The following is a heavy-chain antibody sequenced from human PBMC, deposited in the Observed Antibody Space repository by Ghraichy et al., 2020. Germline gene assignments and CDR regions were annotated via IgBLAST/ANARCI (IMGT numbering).Heavy chain of an antibody. CDR1: GGSISSYY. CDR2: IYYSGST. Sequence: SETLSLTCTVSGGSISSYYWSWIRQPPGKGLEWIGYIYYSGSTNYNPSLKSRVTISVDTSKNQFSLKLSSVTAADTAVYYCARQASDDSRGFDYWGQGTLVTVSS. CDR3: ARQASDDSRGFDY. J-gene: IGHJ4*02. D-gene: IGHD3-22*01. V-gene: IGHV4-59*01.